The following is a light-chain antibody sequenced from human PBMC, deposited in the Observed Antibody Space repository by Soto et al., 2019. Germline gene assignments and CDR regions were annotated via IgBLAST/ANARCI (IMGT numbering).Light chain of an antibody. J-gene: IGKJ4*01. CDR2: GAS. Sequence: EIVMTQSPAALSVSPGERATLSCRASQSVSSNLAWYQRKPGQAPRLLFYGASTRATGVPARFSGSGSGTEFTLTISSLQSEDFALYYCQQYNNWPLTFGGGTKVEIK. CDR1: QSVSSN. CDR3: QQYNNWPLT. V-gene: IGKV3-15*01.